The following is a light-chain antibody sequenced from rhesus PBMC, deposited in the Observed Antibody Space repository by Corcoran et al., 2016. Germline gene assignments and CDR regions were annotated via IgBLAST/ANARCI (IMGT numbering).Light chain of an antibody. CDR3: QQYYGIPYS. CDR1: QGITND. Sequence: DIQMTQSPSSLSASVGDRVTITCRASQGITNDLAWYQQKPGETPKLLIYEASSLQSGIPSRFSGSGSGTDFTLPISSLQSEDFATYYCQQYYGIPYSFGQGTKVEIQ. CDR2: EAS. V-gene: IGKV1-25*01. J-gene: IGKJ2*01.